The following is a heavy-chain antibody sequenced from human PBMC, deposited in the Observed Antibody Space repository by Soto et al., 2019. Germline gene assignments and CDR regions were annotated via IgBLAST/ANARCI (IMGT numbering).Heavy chain of an antibody. V-gene: IGHV6-1*01. Sequence: SQTLSLTCAISGDSVSSNSATWNWIRQSPSRGLEWLGRTYYKSKWYNDYAVSVKSRIVVNPDTSKNQFSLRLNSVTPEDSAVYYCARDPSGGLGGYFDLAGRGTLVTVSS. D-gene: IGHD1-26*01. CDR1: GDSVSSNSAT. J-gene: IGHJ2*01. CDR3: ARDPSGGLGGYFDL. CDR2: TYYKSKWYN.